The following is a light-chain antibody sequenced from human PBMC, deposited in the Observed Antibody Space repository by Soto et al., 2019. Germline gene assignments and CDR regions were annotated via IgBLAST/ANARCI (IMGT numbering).Light chain of an antibody. V-gene: IGKV1-5*03. CDR3: QQYSCYWT. Sequence: TQSTFPLSQSPAERFTPSCRPIQGIGITLAWYRQPPGEAPGLLIYTSTILENGAPSRFSGSGSGKDFTLTISSLQDDDSASYYCQQYSCYWTFGQGTKVDI. J-gene: IGKJ1*01. CDR1: QGIGIT. CDR2: TST.